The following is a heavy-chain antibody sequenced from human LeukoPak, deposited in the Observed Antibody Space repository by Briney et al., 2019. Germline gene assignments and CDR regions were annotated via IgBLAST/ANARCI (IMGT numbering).Heavy chain of an antibody. V-gene: IGHV3-9*01. CDR3: AKDNSSGWCYFDY. CDR1: GFTFDDYA. Sequence: PGGSLRLSCAASGFTFDDYAMHWVRQAPGKGLEWVSGISWNSGSIGYADSVKGRFTISRDNAKNSLYLQMNSLRAEDTALYYCAKDNSSGWCYFDYWGQGTLVTVSS. J-gene: IGHJ4*02. D-gene: IGHD6-19*01. CDR2: ISWNSGSI.